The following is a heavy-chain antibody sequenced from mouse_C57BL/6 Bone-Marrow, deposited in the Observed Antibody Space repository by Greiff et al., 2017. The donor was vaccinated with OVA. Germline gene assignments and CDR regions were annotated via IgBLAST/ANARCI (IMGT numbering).Heavy chain of an antibody. Sequence: QVQLQQPGAELVRPGTSVKLSCKASGYTFTSYWMHWVKQRPGQGLEWIGVIDPSDSYTNYNQKFKGKATLTVDTSSSTAYMQLSSLTSDDSAVYYCAEGSFDYWGQGTTLTVSS. CDR1: GYTFTSYW. D-gene: IGHD3-3*01. CDR2: IDPSDSYT. J-gene: IGHJ2*01. CDR3: AEGSFDY. V-gene: IGHV1-59*01.